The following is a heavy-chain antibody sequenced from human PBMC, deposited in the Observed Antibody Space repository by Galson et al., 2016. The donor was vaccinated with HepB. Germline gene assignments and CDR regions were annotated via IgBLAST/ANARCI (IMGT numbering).Heavy chain of an antibody. CDR3: TTARGENSRSYYNVRGDAFDI. CDR2: FDPEDGET. D-gene: IGHD3-10*01. V-gene: IGHV1-24*01. J-gene: IGHJ3*02. CDR1: GYTLTELS. Sequence: SVKVSCKVSGYTLTELSMHWVRQAPGKGLEWMGGFDPEDGETIYAQKFQGRVTMTEDTSTDTAYMELSSLRSEDTAVYYCTTARGENSRSYYNVRGDAFDIWGHGTMVTVSS.